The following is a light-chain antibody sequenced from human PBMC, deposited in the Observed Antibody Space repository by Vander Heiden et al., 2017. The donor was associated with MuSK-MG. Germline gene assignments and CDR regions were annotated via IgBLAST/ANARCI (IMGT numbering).Light chain of an antibody. J-gene: IGLJ2*01. Sequence: QSALPQPPSASGSPGQSVTISCTGTSSDVGGYNYVSWYQQHPGKAPKLMIYEVSKRPSGVPDRFSGSKPGNTASLTVSGLQAEDEADYYCSSYALKVFGGGTKLTVL. CDR3: SSYALKV. CDR2: EVS. V-gene: IGLV2-8*01. CDR1: SSDVGGYNY.